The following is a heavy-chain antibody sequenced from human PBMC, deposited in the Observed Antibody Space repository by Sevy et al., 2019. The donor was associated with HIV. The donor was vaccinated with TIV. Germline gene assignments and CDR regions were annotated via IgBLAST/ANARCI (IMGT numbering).Heavy chain of an antibody. J-gene: IGHJ3*02. CDR1: GGSISSYY. Sequence: SETLSLTCTVSGGSISSYYWSWIRQPAGKGLEWIGRIYTSGSTNYNPSLKSRVTMSVDTSKNQFSLKLNSLTAAETAVYYCGGDRGYEKGAFDIWGQGTMVTVSS. CDR2: IYTSGST. CDR3: GGDRGYEKGAFDI. D-gene: IGHD5-12*01. V-gene: IGHV4-4*07.